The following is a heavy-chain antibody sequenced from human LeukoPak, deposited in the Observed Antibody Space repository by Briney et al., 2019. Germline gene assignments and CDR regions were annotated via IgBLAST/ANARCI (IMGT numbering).Heavy chain of an antibody. CDR3: ARGRAGYSSGWYDGSGRCYFDY. Sequence: PSETLSLTCAVYGGSFSGYYWSWIRQPPGKGLEWIGEINHSGSTNYNPSLKSRVTISVDTSKNQFSLKLSSVTAADTAVYYCARGRAGYSSGWYDGSGRCYFDYWGQGTLVTVSS. J-gene: IGHJ4*02. D-gene: IGHD6-19*01. CDR2: INHSGST. V-gene: IGHV4-34*01. CDR1: GGSFSGYY.